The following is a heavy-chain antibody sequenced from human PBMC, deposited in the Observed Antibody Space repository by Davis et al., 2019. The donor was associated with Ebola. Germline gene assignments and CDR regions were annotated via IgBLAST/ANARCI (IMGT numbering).Heavy chain of an antibody. V-gene: IGHV3-23*01. CDR2: ISGSGGST. D-gene: IGHD3-3*01. Sequence: GESLKISCAASGFTFSSYSMNWVRQAPGKGLEWVSAISGSGGSTYYADSVKGRFTISRDNSKNTLYLQMNSLRAEDTAVYYCAKVSAPWSDSPLEYWGQGTLVTVSS. CDR3: AKVSAPWSDSPLEY. J-gene: IGHJ4*02. CDR1: GFTFSSYS.